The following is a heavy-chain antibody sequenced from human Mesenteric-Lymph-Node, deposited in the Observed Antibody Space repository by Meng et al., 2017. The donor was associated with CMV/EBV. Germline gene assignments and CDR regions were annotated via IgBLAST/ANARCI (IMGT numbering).Heavy chain of an antibody. V-gene: IGHV1-8*01. Sequence: SCKASGYTFTSYDISWVRQATGQRLEWMGWMNPNSGNTGYAQKFQGRVTMTRNTSISTAYMELSSLRSEDTAVYYCASGYSGYDSLDYWGQGTLVTVSS. J-gene: IGHJ4*02. CDR3: ASGYSGYDSLDY. CDR2: MNPNSGNT. D-gene: IGHD5-12*01. CDR1: GYTFTSYD.